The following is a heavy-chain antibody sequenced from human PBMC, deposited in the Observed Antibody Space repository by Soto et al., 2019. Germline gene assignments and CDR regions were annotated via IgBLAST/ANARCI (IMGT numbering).Heavy chain of an antibody. D-gene: IGHD1-1*01. V-gene: IGHV4-59*12. CDR3: ARVGNWNDVPKAFDY. CDR2: IYYSGST. CDR1: GGSISSYY. Sequence: ASETLSLTCTVSGGSISSYYWSWIRQPPGKGLEWIGYIYYSGSTNYNPSLKSRVTISVDTSKNQFSLKLSSVTAADTAVYYCARVGNWNDVPKAFDYWGQGTLVTVSS. J-gene: IGHJ4*02.